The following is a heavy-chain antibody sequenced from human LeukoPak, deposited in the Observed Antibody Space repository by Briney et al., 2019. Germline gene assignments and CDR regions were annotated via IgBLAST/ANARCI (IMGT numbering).Heavy chain of an antibody. CDR3: ARSLRIVVVPAAIALWSGYWGV. V-gene: IGHV4-34*01. J-gene: IGHJ6*04. Sequence: SETLSLTCAVYGGSFSGYYWSWIRQPPGKGLEWIGEINHSGSTNYNPSLKSRVTISVDTSKNQFSLKLSSVTAADTAVYYCARSLRIVVVPAAIALWSGYWGVWGKGTTVTVSS. CDR1: GGSFSGYY. D-gene: IGHD2-2*01. CDR2: INHSGST.